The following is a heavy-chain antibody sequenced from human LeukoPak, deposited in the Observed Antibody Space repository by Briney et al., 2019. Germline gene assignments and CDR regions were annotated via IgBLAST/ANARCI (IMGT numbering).Heavy chain of an antibody. D-gene: IGHD2-8*01. CDR2: IKEDGTEK. Sequence: GGSLRLSCAASGFNISDFWMTWVRQAPGKGLEWVANIKEDGTEKHLIDSVKGRFTISRDNSKNTLYLQMNSLRAEDTAVYYCAKDEEQVLLGNWGQGTLVTVSS. J-gene: IGHJ4*02. V-gene: IGHV3-7*03. CDR3: AKDEEQVLLGN. CDR1: GFNISDFW.